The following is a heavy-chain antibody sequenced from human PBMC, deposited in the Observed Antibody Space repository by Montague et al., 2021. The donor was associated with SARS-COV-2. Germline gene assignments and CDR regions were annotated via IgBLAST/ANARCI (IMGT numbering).Heavy chain of an antibody. CDR2: INIHGTDT. CDR3: AWAGSYYDLWGGFDS. Sequence: SLRLSCAASGFTFGDYWMHWVRQAPGKGLVWLSRINIHGTDTHYADSVKGRFTISRDNAKNTLYLQMNSLRAEDTAVYYFAWAGSYYDLWGGFDSWGQGTLVTVSS. V-gene: IGHV3-74*01. J-gene: IGHJ5*01. CDR1: GFTFGDYW. D-gene: IGHD3-10*01.